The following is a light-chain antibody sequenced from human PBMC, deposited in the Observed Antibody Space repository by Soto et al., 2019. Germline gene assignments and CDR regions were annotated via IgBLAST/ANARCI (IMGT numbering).Light chain of an antibody. CDR2: WAS. Sequence: DIVMTQSPDSLAVSLGERATINCKSSQSDLYSSNNKNYLAWYQQKPGQPPKLLIYWASTRESGVPDRFSGSGSGTDFSLTISSLQAEDVAVYCCQQYYSTPRTFGQETKVEIK. CDR3: QQYYSTPRT. V-gene: IGKV4-1*01. J-gene: IGKJ1*01. CDR1: QSDLYSSNNKNY.